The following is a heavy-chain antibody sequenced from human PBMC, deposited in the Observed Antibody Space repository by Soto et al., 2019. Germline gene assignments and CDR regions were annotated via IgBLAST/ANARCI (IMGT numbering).Heavy chain of an antibody. CDR2: IYYSGST. CDR3: ARHKPDWELLQVGFDY. V-gene: IGHV4-39*01. J-gene: IGHJ4*02. D-gene: IGHD1-26*01. CDR1: GGSISSSSYY. Sequence: QLQLQESGPGLVKPSETLSLTCTVSGGSISSSSYYWGWIRQPPGKGLEWIGSIYYSGSTYYNPSLKSRVTISVDTSKNHFSLKLSSVTAADTAVYYCARHKPDWELLQVGFDYWGQGTLVTVSS.